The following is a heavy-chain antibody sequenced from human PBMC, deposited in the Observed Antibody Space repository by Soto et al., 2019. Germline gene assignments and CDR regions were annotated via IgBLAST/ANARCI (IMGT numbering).Heavy chain of an antibody. J-gene: IGHJ6*02. CDR1: GGTFSSYA. CDR2: IIPISDTT. CDR3: ARSQGSSTSLEIYYYYYYGMDV. V-gene: IGHV1-69*01. D-gene: IGHD2-2*01. Sequence: QVQLVQSGAEVKKPGSSVKVSCKASGGTFSSYAISWVRQAPGQGLEWMGGIIPISDTTNYAQKFQGRVTITADESTSTACMELSSLRSDDTAVYYCARSQGSSTSLEIYYYYYYGMDVWGQGTTVTVSS.